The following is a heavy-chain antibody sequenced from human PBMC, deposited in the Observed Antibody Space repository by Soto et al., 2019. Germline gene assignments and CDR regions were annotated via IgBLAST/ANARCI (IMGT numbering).Heavy chain of an antibody. CDR2: IKRDASEK. V-gene: IGHV3-7*01. Sequence: EVQLVESGGDLVQPGGSLRLSCAASGFAFGNYWMSWVRQAPGKGLEWLATIKRDASEKKYVDSVKGRFTMSRDNAKNSLYRQMDSLRAEDTAVYYCARDSVYGSGSSVNHYLEYWGHGTLVTVSS. D-gene: IGHD3-10*01. CDR3: ARDSVYGSGSSVNHYLEY. CDR1: GFAFGNYW. J-gene: IGHJ4*01.